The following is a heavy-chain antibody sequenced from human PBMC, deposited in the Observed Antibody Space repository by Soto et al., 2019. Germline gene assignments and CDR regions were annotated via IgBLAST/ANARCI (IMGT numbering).Heavy chain of an antibody. J-gene: IGHJ4*02. Sequence: QVQLQESGPGLVKPSETLSLTCTVSGGSVSSGSYYWSWIRQPPGKGLEWIGYIYYSGSTNYNPSPRSRVTISVDTSKNQFSLKLSSVTAADTAVYYCARYHYDYVWGSYRPGGRNYYFDYWGQGTLVTVSS. CDR1: GGSVSSGSYY. D-gene: IGHD3-16*02. V-gene: IGHV4-61*01. CDR3: ARYHYDYVWGSYRPGGRNYYFDY. CDR2: IYYSGST.